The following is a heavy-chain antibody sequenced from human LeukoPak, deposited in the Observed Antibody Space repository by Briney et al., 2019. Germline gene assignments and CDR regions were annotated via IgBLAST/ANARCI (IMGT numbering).Heavy chain of an antibody. J-gene: IGHJ4*02. CDR1: GGSFSGYY. CDR3: ASRYYGSGNYSDY. D-gene: IGHD3-10*01. Sequence: PSETLSLTCAVYGGSFSGYYWTWIRQAPGKGLEWIGEINHSGSTNYNPSLKSRVTISVDTSKNQFSLKLSSVTAADTAVYYCASRYYGSGNYSDYWGQGTLVTVSS. V-gene: IGHV4-34*01. CDR2: INHSGST.